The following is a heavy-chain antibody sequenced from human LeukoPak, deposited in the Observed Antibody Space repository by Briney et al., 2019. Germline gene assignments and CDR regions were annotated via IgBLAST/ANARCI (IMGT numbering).Heavy chain of an antibody. Sequence: SVKVSCKASGGTFSSNAITWVRQAPGQGLGWMGGIIPIFGTANYAQKFQGRVTITTDETTSTVYMELSSLRSEDTAVYYCARGEMATKPFDYWGQGTLVTVSS. CDR1: GGTFSSNA. CDR3: ARGEMATKPFDY. J-gene: IGHJ4*02. D-gene: IGHD5-24*01. CDR2: IIPIFGTA. V-gene: IGHV1-69*05.